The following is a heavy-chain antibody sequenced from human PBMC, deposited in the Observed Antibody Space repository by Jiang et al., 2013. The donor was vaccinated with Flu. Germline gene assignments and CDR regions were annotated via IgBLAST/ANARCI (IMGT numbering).Heavy chain of an antibody. CDR1: GGSISNIITT. J-gene: IGHJ4*02. D-gene: IGHD3-10*01. Sequence: PGLVKPSQTLSLTCTVSGGSISNIITTGAGSASPQGRALEWIGYIYYMGPPTTTRPSRVELPYPWTRPRTQFSLKVRSVTSADTAVYYCAREALWFGESAKGLDYWGQGALVTVSS. V-gene: IGHV4-30-4*08. CDR2: IYYMGPP. CDR3: AREALWFGESAKGLDY.